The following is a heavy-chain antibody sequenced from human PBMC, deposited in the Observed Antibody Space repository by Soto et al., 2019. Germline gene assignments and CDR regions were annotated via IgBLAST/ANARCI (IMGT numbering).Heavy chain of an antibody. V-gene: IGHV3-30*18. CDR2: ISYDGSNK. Sequence: QVQLVESGGGVVQPGRSLRLSCAASGFTFSSYGMHWVRQAPGKGLGWVAVISYDGSNKYYADSVKGGLSIARDNSKNTLYLPINSLRAKDTAEYYCAKYLQQLGAFDYWGQGTLVTGSS. CDR3: AKYLQQLGAFDY. J-gene: IGHJ4*02. D-gene: IGHD6-13*01. CDR1: GFTFSSYG.